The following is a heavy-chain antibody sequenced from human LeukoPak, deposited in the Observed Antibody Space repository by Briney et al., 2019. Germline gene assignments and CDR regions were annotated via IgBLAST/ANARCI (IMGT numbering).Heavy chain of an antibody. D-gene: IGHD4-17*01. CDR2: ISSSSSYI. CDR3: ASGAQAGYGDYETRGDY. Sequence: GGSLRLSCAASGFTFSSYSMNWVRQAPGKGLEWVSSISSSSSYIYYADSVKGRFTISRDNAKNSLYLQMNSLRAEDTAVYYCASGAQAGYGDYETRGDYWGQGTLVTVSS. V-gene: IGHV3-21*01. J-gene: IGHJ4*02. CDR1: GFTFSSYS.